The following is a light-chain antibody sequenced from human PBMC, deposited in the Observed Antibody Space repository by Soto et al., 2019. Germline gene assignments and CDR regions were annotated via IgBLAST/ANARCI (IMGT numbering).Light chain of an antibody. Sequence: DIVLTQSPDSLAVSLGERATINCKSSQNVLYNSNKKNYLAWYQQKLGQPPKLLIYWASTREAGVPDRFSGSGSGTDFTLTISSLQAEDVAVYYCQQYYTTPLSFGGGTKVDI. V-gene: IGKV4-1*01. CDR2: WAS. CDR1: QNVLYNSNKKNY. J-gene: IGKJ4*01. CDR3: QQYYTTPLS.